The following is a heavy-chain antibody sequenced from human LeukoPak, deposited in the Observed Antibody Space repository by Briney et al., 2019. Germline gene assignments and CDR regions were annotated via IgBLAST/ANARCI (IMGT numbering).Heavy chain of an antibody. V-gene: IGHV1-18*04. D-gene: IGHD4-17*01. Sequence: GPVKVSCKASGYTFTSYGISWVRQAPGQGLEWMGWISAYNGNTNYAQKLQGRVTMTTDTSTSTAYMELRSLRSDDTAVYYCARDGALRRAFDIWGQGTMVTVSS. CDR2: ISAYNGNT. J-gene: IGHJ3*02. CDR1: GYTFTSYG. CDR3: ARDGALRRAFDI.